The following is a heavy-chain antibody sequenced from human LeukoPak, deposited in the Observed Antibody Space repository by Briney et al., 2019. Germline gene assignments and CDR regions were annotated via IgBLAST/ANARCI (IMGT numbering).Heavy chain of an antibody. CDR1: GYTFTSYY. CDR2: INPSGGST. D-gene: IGHD3-16*02. Sequence: ASVKVSCKASGYTFTSYYMHWVRQAPGQGLEWMGIINPSGGSTSYAQKFQGRVTMTRDTSTSTAYMELRSLRSDDTAVYYCATFPYDYVWGSYRSQYFQHWGQGTLVTVSS. V-gene: IGHV1-46*01. CDR3: ATFPYDYVWGSYRSQYFQH. J-gene: IGHJ1*01.